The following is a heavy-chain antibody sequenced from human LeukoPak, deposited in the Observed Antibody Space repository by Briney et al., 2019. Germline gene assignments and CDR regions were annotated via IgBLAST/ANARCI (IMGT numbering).Heavy chain of an antibody. Sequence: GESLKISCKGSGYSFTSYWIGWVRQMPGKGLEWMGIIYPGDSDTRYSPSFQGQVTISADKSISTAHLQWSSLKASDTAMYYCAILAVAGNDYFDYWGQGTLVTVSS. J-gene: IGHJ4*02. CDR1: GYSFTSYW. D-gene: IGHD6-19*01. V-gene: IGHV5-51*01. CDR3: AILAVAGNDYFDY. CDR2: IYPGDSDT.